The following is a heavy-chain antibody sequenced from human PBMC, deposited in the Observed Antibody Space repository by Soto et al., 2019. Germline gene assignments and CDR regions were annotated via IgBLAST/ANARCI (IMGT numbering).Heavy chain of an antibody. Sequence: SETLSLTCTASGGSICSVGYFWSLIRQYPGMGLVWIVYIYTSGQTSYNPSLKSRLSISLNTSKKQFSLRLSSVTAADTAVYYCARSTYHDPNLFDPWGQGTLVTAPQ. CDR3: ARSTYHDPNLFDP. J-gene: IGHJ5*02. CDR2: IYTSGQT. V-gene: IGHV4-31*03. CDR1: GGSICSVGYF. D-gene: IGHD1-1*01.